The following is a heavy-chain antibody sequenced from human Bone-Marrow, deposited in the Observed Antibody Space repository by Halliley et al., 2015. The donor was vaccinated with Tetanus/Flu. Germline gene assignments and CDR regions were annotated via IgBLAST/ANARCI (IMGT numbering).Heavy chain of an antibody. CDR3: ARELGTAVAYWYFFDY. Sequence: SLRLSCAASGFTFSSHATSWVRQAPGKGLEWVSGISGSGGSTYYADSVKGRFTISRDSSKNTLYLQMNSLRAEDTALYYCARELGTAVAYWYFFDYWGQGTLVTVSS. D-gene: IGHD6-19*01. CDR2: ISGSGGST. V-gene: IGHV3-23*01. J-gene: IGHJ4*02. CDR1: GFTFSSHA.